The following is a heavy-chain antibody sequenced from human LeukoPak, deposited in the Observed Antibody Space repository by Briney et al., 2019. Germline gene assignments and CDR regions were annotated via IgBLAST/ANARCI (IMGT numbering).Heavy chain of an antibody. V-gene: IGHV1-2*06. CDR2: INPNSGGT. D-gene: IGHD2-2*01. J-gene: IGHJ5*02. Sequence: ASVKVSCKASGYTFTGYHMHWVRQAPGQGLEWMGRINPNSGGTNYAQKFQGRVTMTRDTSISTAYMELSRLRSDDTAVYYCARDFRLRYCSSTSCPYNWFDPWGQGTLVTVSS. CDR1: GYTFTGYH. CDR3: ARDFRLRYCSSTSCPYNWFDP.